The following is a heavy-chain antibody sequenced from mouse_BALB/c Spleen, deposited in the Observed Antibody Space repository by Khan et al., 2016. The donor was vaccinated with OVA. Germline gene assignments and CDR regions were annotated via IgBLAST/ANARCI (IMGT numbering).Heavy chain of an antibody. CDR3: ARQPYYHYYIMDY. Sequence: QVQLQQPGPGLVAPSQSLSITCTISGFSLTNYGIHWVRQPPGKGLEWLVVIWSDGSTTYNSDLKSRLSISKDNSKSQVFLKMNSLQTDDTAMYYCARQPYYHYYIMDYWGQGTSVTVSS. V-gene: IGHV2-6-1*01. CDR2: IWSDGST. J-gene: IGHJ4*01. CDR1: GFSLTNYG. D-gene: IGHD2-10*01.